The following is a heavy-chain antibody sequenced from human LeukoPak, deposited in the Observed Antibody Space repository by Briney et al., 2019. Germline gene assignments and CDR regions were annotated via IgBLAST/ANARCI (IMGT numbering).Heavy chain of an antibody. CDR3: ARAGWASYYYDSSGYYY. Sequence: ASVKVSCKASGYTFTSYGISWVRQAPGQGLEWMGCISAYNGNTNYAQKLQGRVTMTTDTSTSTAYMELRSLRSDDTAVYYCARAGWASYYYDSSGYYYWGQGTLVTVSS. CDR2: ISAYNGNT. D-gene: IGHD3-22*01. CDR1: GYTFTSYG. V-gene: IGHV1-18*01. J-gene: IGHJ4*02.